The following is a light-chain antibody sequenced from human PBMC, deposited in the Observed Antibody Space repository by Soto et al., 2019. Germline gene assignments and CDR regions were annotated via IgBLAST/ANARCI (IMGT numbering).Light chain of an antibody. J-gene: IGKJ5*01. CDR1: PSVTNC. CDR3: QQRNVWPPVT. V-gene: IGKV3-11*01. Sequence: EIVLTQSPATLSFSPWERATLSCSGSPSVTNCLAWYQQKPGQAPRLLIYGAFNRATGIPARFSGSGSGTDFTLTISSLEPEDSAVYYCQQRNVWPPVTFGQGTRPE. CDR2: GAF.